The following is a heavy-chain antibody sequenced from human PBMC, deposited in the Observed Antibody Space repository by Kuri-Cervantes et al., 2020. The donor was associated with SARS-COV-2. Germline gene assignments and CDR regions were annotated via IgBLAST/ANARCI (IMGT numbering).Heavy chain of an antibody. CDR3: ARDTAALRPRYFWSGLTSYYYYGVDV. J-gene: IGHJ6*02. Sequence: ASVKVSCKASGYTFTSYAMHWVRQAPGQRLEWMGWINAGNGNTKYSQRFQGRVTITRDTSASTAYMELSSLRSEDTAVYYCARDTAALRPRYFWSGLTSYYYYGVDVWGQGTTVTVSS. CDR1: GYTFTSYA. CDR2: INAGNGNT. V-gene: IGHV1-3*01. D-gene: IGHD3-3*01.